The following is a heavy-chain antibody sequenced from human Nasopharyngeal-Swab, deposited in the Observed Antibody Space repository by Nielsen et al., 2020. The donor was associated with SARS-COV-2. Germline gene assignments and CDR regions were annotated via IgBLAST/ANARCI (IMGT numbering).Heavy chain of an antibody. D-gene: IGHD6-13*01. J-gene: IGHJ5*02. CDR1: GFSLSTSGVG. CDR3: AHITSSSCYGDWFDP. V-gene: IGHV2-5*02. CDR2: IYWDDDK. Sequence: SGPTLVKPTQTLTLTCTFSGFSLSTSGVGVGWIRKPPGKALEWLALIYWDDDKRYSPSLKNRLTITKDTSKNQVILTMTNMDPVDTTTYYCAHITSSSCYGDWFDPWGQGTLVTVSS.